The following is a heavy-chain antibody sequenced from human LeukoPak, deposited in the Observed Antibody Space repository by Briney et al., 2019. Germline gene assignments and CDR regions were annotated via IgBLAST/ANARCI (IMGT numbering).Heavy chain of an antibody. CDR2: IYYSGNT. CDR3: ARDIYGSGSYYY. V-gene: IGHV4-39*07. Sequence: SETLSLTCSVSGGSISSSSYYWGWIRQPPGKGLEWIGNIYYSGNTYYNPSLRSRVSISVDRSKNQFSLKLSSVTAADTAVYYCARDIYGSGSYYYWGQGTLVTVSS. CDR1: GGSISSSSYY. D-gene: IGHD3-10*01. J-gene: IGHJ4*02.